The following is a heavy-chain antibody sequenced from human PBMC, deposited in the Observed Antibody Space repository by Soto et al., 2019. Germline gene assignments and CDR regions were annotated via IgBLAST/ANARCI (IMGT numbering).Heavy chain of an antibody. CDR1: GFTFSSYS. J-gene: IGHJ2*01. V-gene: IGHV3-48*01. Sequence: EVQLVESGGGLVQPGGSLRLSCAASGFTFSSYSMNWVRQAPGKGLEWVSYISSSSSTIYYADSVKGRFTISRDNAKNSLYLQMNSLRAEDTAVYYCARDSFDYGDYYWYFDLGGRGTLFTVSS. D-gene: IGHD4-17*01. CDR3: ARDSFDYGDYYWYFDL. CDR2: ISSSSSTI.